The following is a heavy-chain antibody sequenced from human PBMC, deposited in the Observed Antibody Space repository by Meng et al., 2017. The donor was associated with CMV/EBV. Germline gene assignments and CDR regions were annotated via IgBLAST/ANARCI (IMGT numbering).Heavy chain of an antibody. J-gene: IGHJ5*02. Sequence: ASVKVSCKASGYTFTSYDINWVRQATGQGLEWMGWMNPNSGNTGYAQKFQGRVTITRNTSTSTAYMELSSLRSEDTAVYYCARRGYSSRNWFDPWGQGTLVTVSS. D-gene: IGHD6-19*01. CDR1: GYTFTSYD. CDR3: ARRGYSSRNWFDP. CDR2: MNPNSGNT. V-gene: IGHV1-8*03.